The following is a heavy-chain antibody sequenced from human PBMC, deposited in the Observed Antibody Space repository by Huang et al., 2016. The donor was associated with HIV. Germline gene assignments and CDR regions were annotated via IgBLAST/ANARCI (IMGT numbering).Heavy chain of an antibody. CDR1: GFIFSDYW. CDR2: IGSDGIIK. Sequence: EVELAESGGGSVRPGPSLRLSCVGSGFIFSDYWMHWVRQLPGKGLIGVALIGSDGIIKSYAASVKGRFTIYRDNAKNTVYLQMSSLRVDDTAVYYCVRAKEKGYDFWSGYRYWGQGVQVTVSS. V-gene: IGHV3-74*02. CDR3: VRAKEKGYDFWSGYRY. D-gene: IGHD3-3*01. J-gene: IGHJ4*01.